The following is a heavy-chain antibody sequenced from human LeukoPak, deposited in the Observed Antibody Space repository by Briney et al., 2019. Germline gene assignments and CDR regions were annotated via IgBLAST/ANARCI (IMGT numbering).Heavy chain of an antibody. Sequence: SETLSLTCTVSGGSISSYYWSWIRQPPGKGLEWIGYIYYSGSTNYNPSLKSRVTISVDTSKNQFSLRLSSVTAADTAVYCCARGYSSSWYQGDYIDYWGQGTLVTVSS. CDR2: IYYSGST. CDR1: GGSISSYY. V-gene: IGHV4-59*01. D-gene: IGHD6-13*01. J-gene: IGHJ4*02. CDR3: ARGYSSSWYQGDYIDY.